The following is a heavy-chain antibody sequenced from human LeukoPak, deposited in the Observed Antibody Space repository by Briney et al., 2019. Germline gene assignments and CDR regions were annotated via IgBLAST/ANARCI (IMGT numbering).Heavy chain of an antibody. D-gene: IGHD5-18*01. CDR3: ARGYSYGFNYYYYYMDV. CDR1: GGSISSYY. CDR2: IYTSGST. V-gene: IGHV4-4*09. J-gene: IGHJ6*03. Sequence: PSETLSLTCTVSGGSISSYYWSWIRQPPGKGLEGIGYIYTSGSTNYNPSLKSRVTISVDTSKNQFSLKLSSVTAADTAVYYCARGYSYGFNYYYYYMDVWGKGTTVTVSS.